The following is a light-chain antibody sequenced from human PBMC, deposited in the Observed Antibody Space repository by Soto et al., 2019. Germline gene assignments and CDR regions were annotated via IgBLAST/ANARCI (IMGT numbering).Light chain of an antibody. CDR1: QSVSSNY. V-gene: IGKV3-20*01. J-gene: IGKJ2*01. CDR2: GAS. CDR3: QQYGSSPRT. Sequence: EIVLTQSPGTLFLSPGERATLSCRASQSVSSNYLAWYQQKPGQAPRLLIYGASSRATGIPDRFSGSGSGTDFTLIISRLEPEDFAVYYCQQYGSSPRTFGQGTKLEIK.